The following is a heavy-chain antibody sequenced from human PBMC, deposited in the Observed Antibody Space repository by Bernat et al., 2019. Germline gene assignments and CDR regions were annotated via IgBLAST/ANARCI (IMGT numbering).Heavy chain of an antibody. V-gene: IGHV4-39*01. CDR3: ARHLNYYGSGSYYPFDY. D-gene: IGHD3-10*01. CDR1: GGSISSSSYY. J-gene: IGHJ4*02. CDR2: IYYSGST. Sequence: QLQLQESGPGLVKPSETLSLTCTVSGGSISSSSYYWGWIRQPPGKGLEWIGSIYYSGSTYYNPSLKSRVTISVDTSKNQFSLKLSSVTAADTAVYYCARHLNYYGSGSYYPFDYWGQGTLVTVSS.